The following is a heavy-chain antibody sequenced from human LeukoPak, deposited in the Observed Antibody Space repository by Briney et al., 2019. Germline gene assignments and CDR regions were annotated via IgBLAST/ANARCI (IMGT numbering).Heavy chain of an antibody. CDR1: GYSFTSYW. D-gene: IGHD6-19*01. V-gene: IGHV5-51*01. Sequence: GESLKISCKGSGYSFTSYWIGWVRQMPGKGLEWMGIIYPGDSDTRYSPSFQGQVTISADKSISTAYLQWSSLKASDTAMYYCARRGRTAGYSSGWYETENWGQGTLVTVSS. CDR3: ARRGRTAGYSSGWYETEN. CDR2: IYPGDSDT. J-gene: IGHJ4*02.